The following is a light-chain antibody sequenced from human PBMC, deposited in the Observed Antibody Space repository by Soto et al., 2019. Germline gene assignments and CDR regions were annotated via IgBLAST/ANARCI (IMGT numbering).Light chain of an antibody. V-gene: IGKV3-11*01. CDR2: DAS. Sequence: EIVLTQSPATLSLSPGERATLSCRASQSVSSYLAWYQQKPGQAPRLLIYDASNRATGIPARFSGSGSGTDFTPTISRLEPEDFAVYYCQQRSNWPPLTFGGGTKVEIK. CDR1: QSVSSY. J-gene: IGKJ4*01. CDR3: QQRSNWPPLT.